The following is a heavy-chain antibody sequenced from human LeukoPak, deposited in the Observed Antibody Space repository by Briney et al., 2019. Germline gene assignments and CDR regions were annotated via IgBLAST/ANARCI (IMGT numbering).Heavy chain of an antibody. CDR2: INPSGGST. V-gene: IGHV1-46*01. Sequence: ASVKVSCKASGYIFTSYYMHWVRQAPGQGLEWMGIINPSGGSTSYAQKFQGRVTMTRDTSTSTVYMELSSLRSEDTAVYYCARGQYYYDSSGYPTPFDYWGQGTLVTVSS. D-gene: IGHD3-22*01. CDR3: ARGQYYYDSSGYPTPFDY. J-gene: IGHJ4*02. CDR1: GYIFTSYY.